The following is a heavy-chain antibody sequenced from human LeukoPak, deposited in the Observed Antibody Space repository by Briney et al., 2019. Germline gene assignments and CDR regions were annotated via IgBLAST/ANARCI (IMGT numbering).Heavy chain of an antibody. Sequence: GGSLRLSCAASGFTFSSYGMHWVRQAPGKGLEWVAVISYDGSNKYYADSVKGRFTISRDNSKNTLYLQMNSLRAEDTAVYYCAEDLGGHNYFDYWGQGTLVTVSS. V-gene: IGHV3-30*18. CDR3: AEDLGGHNYFDY. J-gene: IGHJ4*02. D-gene: IGHD3-16*01. CDR1: GFTFSSYG. CDR2: ISYDGSNK.